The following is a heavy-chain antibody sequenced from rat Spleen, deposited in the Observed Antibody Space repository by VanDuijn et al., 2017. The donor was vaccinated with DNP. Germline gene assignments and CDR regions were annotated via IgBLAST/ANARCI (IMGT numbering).Heavy chain of an antibody. Sequence: EVKLVESGGGLVQPGRSLKLSCAASGFNFYDYWMGWVRQAPGKGLEWVATISYDGSSTYYRGSVKGRFTISRDNAKSTLYLQMSKLGSEDTAIYYCAREGRLGVMDAWGQGIMVTVSS. J-gene: IGHJ2*01. CDR3: AREGRLGVMDA. CDR1: GFNFYDYW. D-gene: IGHD4-4*01. CDR2: ISYDGSST. V-gene: IGHV5-29*01.